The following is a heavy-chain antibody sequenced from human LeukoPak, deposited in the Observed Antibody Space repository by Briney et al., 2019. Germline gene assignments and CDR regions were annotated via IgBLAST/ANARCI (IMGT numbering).Heavy chain of an antibody. J-gene: IGHJ5*02. V-gene: IGHV1-8*01. Sequence: VASVKVSCKASGYTFTSYDINWVRQATGQGLEWMGWMNPNSGNTGYAQKFQGGATMTRNTSINTAYMELSSLRSEDTAVYYCARGYHRYYHGSGRWYNWFDPWGQGTLVTVSS. CDR3: ARGYHRYYHGSGRWYNWFDP. CDR1: GYTFTSYD. CDR2: MNPNSGNT. D-gene: IGHD3-10*01.